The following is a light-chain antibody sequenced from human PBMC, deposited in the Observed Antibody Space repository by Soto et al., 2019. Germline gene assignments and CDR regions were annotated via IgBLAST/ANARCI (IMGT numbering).Light chain of an antibody. CDR3: QQSISVPIT. Sequence: DLQMTQYPSSLSASVGDRVTITCRASQSISTYSHWYQQKPGKPPKLLIFDASTLQSGVPPRFSGSGSGTVFTLTIDSLQPEDSATYYCQQSISVPITFGQGTRLEIK. J-gene: IGKJ5*01. V-gene: IGKV1-39*01. CDR2: DAS. CDR1: QSISTY.